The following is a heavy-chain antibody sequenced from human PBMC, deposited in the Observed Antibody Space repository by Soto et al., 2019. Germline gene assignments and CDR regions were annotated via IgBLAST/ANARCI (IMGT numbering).Heavy chain of an antibody. CDR1: GGSISSSSYY. CDR3: ARREDSSSWANWFDP. CDR2: IYYSGST. Sequence: QLQLQESGPGLVKPSETLSLTCTVSGGSISSSSYYWGWIRQPPGKGLEWIGSIYYSGSTYYNPSLKSRVTISVDTSKNQFSLKLSSVTAADTAVYYCARREDSSSWANWFDPWGQGTLVTVSS. J-gene: IGHJ5*02. D-gene: IGHD6-13*01. V-gene: IGHV4-39*01.